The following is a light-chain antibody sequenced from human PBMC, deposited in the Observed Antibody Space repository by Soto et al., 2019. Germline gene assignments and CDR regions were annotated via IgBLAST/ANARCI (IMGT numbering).Light chain of an antibody. V-gene: IGLV3-21*02. Sequence: SYELTQPPSVSEAPGQTARITCEGNNIGSKNVHWYQQKPGQAPALVVYDDRGRPSGVPERLSGSNSGNTATLTISRVEAGDEADYYCQVWDSTIDHVVFGGGTKVTVL. CDR2: DDR. CDR1: NIGSKN. J-gene: IGLJ2*01. CDR3: QVWDSTIDHVV.